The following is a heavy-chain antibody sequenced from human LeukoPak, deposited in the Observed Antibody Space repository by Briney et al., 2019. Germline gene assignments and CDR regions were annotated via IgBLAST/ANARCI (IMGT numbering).Heavy chain of an antibody. CDR1: GYTFTSYA. Sequence: ASVKVSCEASGYTFTSYAMNWVRQAPGQGLEWMGWINTNTGNPTYAQGFTGRFVFSLDTSVSTAYLQISSLKAEDTAVYYCARDGLGNYYYYGMDVWGQGTTVTVSS. CDR2: INTNTGNP. D-gene: IGHD1-26*01. CDR3: ARDGLGNYYYYGMDV. V-gene: IGHV7-4-1*02. J-gene: IGHJ6*02.